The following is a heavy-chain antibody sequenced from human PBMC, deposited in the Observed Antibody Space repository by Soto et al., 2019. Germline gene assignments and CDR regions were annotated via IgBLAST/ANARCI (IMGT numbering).Heavy chain of an antibody. V-gene: IGHV3-23*01. CDR3: AKGRGGGFDY. CDR2: ISGSGGST. D-gene: IGHD3-10*01. CDR1: GFTFGSYD. Sequence: EVQLLESGGGLVQPGESLRLSCAASGFTFGSYDLSWVRQAPGKGLEWVSAISGSGGSTYYADSVKGRFTISRDNSRNTLYPQMKSLRGENRALYYCAKGRGGGFDYWGQGTLVTVSS. J-gene: IGHJ4*02.